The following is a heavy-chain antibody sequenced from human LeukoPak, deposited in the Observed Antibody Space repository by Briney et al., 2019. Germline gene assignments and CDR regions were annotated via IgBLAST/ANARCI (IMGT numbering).Heavy chain of an antibody. D-gene: IGHD6-13*01. J-gene: IGHJ4*02. CDR2: IYYSGTT. CDR1: GGSISSYY. V-gene: IGHV4-59*01. CDR3: ARGVYIAAAQYAY. Sequence: PSETLSLTRTVSGGSISSYYWSWIRQPLGKGLEWIGYIYYSGTTNYNPSLKSRVTISVDTSKNQFSLKLSSVTAADTAVYYCARGVYIAAAQYAYWGQGTLVTVSS.